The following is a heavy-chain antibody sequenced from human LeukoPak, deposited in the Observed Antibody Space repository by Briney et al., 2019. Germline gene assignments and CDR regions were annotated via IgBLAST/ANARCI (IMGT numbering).Heavy chain of an antibody. CDR3: ARDRWGYSYGGD. V-gene: IGHV3-7*01. Sequence: PGGSLRLSCAGAGFTFSSYWMSWVRQAPGKGLEWVANIKQDGSEKYYLDSVKGRFTLSRDNARNLLYLQMNSLRAEDTAVYYCARDRWGYSYGGDWGQGTLVTVSS. D-gene: IGHD5-18*01. J-gene: IGHJ4*02. CDR1: GFTFSSYW. CDR2: IKQDGSEK.